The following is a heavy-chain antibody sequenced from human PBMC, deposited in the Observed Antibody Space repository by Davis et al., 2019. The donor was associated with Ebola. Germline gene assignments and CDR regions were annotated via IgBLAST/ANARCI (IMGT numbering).Heavy chain of an antibody. CDR2: INHSGST. D-gene: IGHD2-2*01. CDR3: ARAGGIVVVPAANNWFDP. V-gene: IGHV4-34*01. J-gene: IGHJ5*02. Sequence: ESLKISCAASGFTFSSYSMNWVRQPPGKGLEWIGEINHSGSTNYNPSLKSRVTISVDTSKNQFSLKLSSVTAADTAVYYCARAGGIVVVPAANNWFDPWGQGTLVTVSS. CDR1: GFTFSSYS.